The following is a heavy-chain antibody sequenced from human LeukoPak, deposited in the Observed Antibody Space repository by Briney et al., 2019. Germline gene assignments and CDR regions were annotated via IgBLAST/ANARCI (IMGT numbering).Heavy chain of an antibody. CDR2: VIGSGDSK. J-gene: IGHJ3*01. V-gene: IGHV3-23*01. CDR1: GFTFSNYA. CDR3: AKDIKLST. Sequence: GGSLNLPGAASGFTFSNYAMSWSAQAQGKGWKGVSAVIGSGDSKYYADSVRARFTFPRANSKNSLSLKWTSLKVETRAWYFGAKDIKLSTWGLGKMVTVSS. D-gene: IGHD3-16*02.